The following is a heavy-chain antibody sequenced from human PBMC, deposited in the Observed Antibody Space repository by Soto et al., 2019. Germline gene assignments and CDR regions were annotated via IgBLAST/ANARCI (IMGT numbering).Heavy chain of an antibody. D-gene: IGHD4-17*01. V-gene: IGHV4-59*01. J-gene: IGHJ4*02. CDR1: GGSISSYY. CDR3: ARASPYGDYALDY. Sequence: SETLSLTCTVSGGSISSYYWIWIRQPPGKGLEWIGYTSYSGSTNYNPSLKSRPTISVDTSKNQFSLKLRSVTAADTAVYYCARASPYGDYALDYWGQGTLVTVSS. CDR2: TSYSGST.